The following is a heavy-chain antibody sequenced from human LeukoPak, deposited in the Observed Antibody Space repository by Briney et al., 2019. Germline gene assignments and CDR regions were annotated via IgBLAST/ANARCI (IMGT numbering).Heavy chain of an antibody. CDR2: IYQSGST. Sequence: KPSETLSLTCAVSGYSISSDYYWGWSRQPPGGVLEWIGIIYQSGSTYYNASLKSRVTISVDTSKTKFSLKLSSVTAEDTAFYYCARNATNIATTGRGAGYFDYWGQGTLVTVSS. D-gene: IGHD6-13*01. CDR3: ARNATNIATTGRGAGYFDY. CDR1: GYSISSDYY. J-gene: IGHJ4*02. V-gene: IGHV4-38-2*01.